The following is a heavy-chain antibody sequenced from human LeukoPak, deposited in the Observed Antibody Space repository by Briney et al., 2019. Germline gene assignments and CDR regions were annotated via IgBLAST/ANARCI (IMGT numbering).Heavy chain of an antibody. Sequence: SETLSLTCTVSGGSISGYYWTWIRQPPGKGLEWIGYIYYSGSTNYNPSLKSRVTISVDTSKNQFSLKLSSVTAADTAVYYCASTIISTVLSKRQAFDIWGQGTMVTVSS. CDR1: GGSISGYY. V-gene: IGHV4-59*01. CDR3: ASTIISTVLSKRQAFDI. J-gene: IGHJ3*02. D-gene: IGHD4-17*01. CDR2: IYYSGST.